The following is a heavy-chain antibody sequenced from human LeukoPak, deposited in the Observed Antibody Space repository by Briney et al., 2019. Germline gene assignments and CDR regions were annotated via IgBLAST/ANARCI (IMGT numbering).Heavy chain of an antibody. CDR1: GFTFSSYD. Sequence: GGSLRLSCAASGFTFSSYDMHWVRQAPGKGLEWVAFIWSDGSNKYYADSVKGRFTISRDNSKNTLYLQMNSLRAEDTAVYYCAKDLRLHSSGYYELIWGQGTLVTVSS. J-gene: IGHJ4*02. CDR2: IWSDGSNK. V-gene: IGHV3-30*02. D-gene: IGHD3-22*01. CDR3: AKDLRLHSSGYYELI.